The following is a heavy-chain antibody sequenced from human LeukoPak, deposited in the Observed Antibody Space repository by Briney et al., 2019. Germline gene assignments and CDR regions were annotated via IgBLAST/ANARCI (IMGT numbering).Heavy chain of an antibody. CDR3: AREKVRGVIQY. J-gene: IGHJ4*02. Sequence: GGSLRLSCAASGFTFSSYSMNWVRQAPGKGLEWVSSISSSSSYIYYADSVKGRFTISRDNAKDSLYLQMNSLRAEDTAVNYCAREKVRGVIQYWGQGTLVTVSS. V-gene: IGHV3-21*01. CDR1: GFTFSSYS. CDR2: ISSSSSYI. D-gene: IGHD3-10*01.